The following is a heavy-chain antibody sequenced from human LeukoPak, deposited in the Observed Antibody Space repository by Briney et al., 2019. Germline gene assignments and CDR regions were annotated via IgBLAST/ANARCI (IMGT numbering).Heavy chain of an antibody. CDR1: GFTFGSYG. Sequence: GGSLRLSCAASGFTFGSYGMHWVRQAPGKGLEWVAVIWYDGSNKYYADSVKGRFTISRDNSKNTLYLQMNSLRAEDTAVYYCARDQTQYSSGWYEYWGQGTLVTVSS. CDR2: IWYDGSNK. J-gene: IGHJ4*02. V-gene: IGHV3-33*01. CDR3: ARDQTQYSSGWYEY. D-gene: IGHD6-19*01.